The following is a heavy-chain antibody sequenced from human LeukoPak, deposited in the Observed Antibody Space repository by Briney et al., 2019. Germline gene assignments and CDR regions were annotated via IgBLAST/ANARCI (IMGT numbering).Heavy chain of an antibody. V-gene: IGHV1-46*01. CDR2: ISPTGGST. Sequence: ASVKVSCKAFGYTFTNNWMHWVRQAPGQGPEWMGLISPTGGSTAYAQKFRGRVTLTRDMSTSTDYLELSSLRSEDTAVYCCARDNSVRDEAWWFYPWGQGTLVTVSS. J-gene: IGHJ5*02. CDR1: GYTFTNNW. CDR3: ARDNSVRDEAWWFYP. D-gene: IGHD5-24*01.